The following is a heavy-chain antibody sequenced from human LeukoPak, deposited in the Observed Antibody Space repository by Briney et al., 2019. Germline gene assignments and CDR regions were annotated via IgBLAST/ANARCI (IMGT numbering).Heavy chain of an antibody. D-gene: IGHD3-22*01. V-gene: IGHV3-48*01. CDR1: GFTFSSYS. CDR3: ARDYYDSSGQGLN. J-gene: IGHJ4*02. CDR2: ISSSSSTI. Sequence: PGGSLRLSCAASGFTFSSYSMNWVRQAPGKGLEWVSYISSSSSTIYYADSVKGRFTISRDNAKNSLYLQMNSLRAEDTAVYYCARDYYDSSGQGLNWGQGTLVTVSS.